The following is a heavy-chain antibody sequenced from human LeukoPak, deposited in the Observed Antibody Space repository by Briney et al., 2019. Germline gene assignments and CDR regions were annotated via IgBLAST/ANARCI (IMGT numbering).Heavy chain of an antibody. Sequence: SETLSLTCTVSGGSMHNYYWSWIRQPPGKGLEWIGYIYSSGTTNYSPSLKTRLTISVDTSMNQLSLKLNSVTAADTAVYYCAREPCGGDCSVDYWGQGTLVTVSS. J-gene: IGHJ4*02. CDR2: IYSSGTT. CDR1: GGSMHNYY. CDR3: AREPCGGDCSVDY. D-gene: IGHD2-21*02. V-gene: IGHV4-59*01.